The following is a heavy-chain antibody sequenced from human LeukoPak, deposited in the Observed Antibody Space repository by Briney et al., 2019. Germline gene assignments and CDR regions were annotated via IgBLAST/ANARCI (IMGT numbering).Heavy chain of an antibody. J-gene: IGHJ6*03. V-gene: IGHV3-30*02. Sequence: GGSLRLSCAASGFTFSSYGMHWVRQAPGKGLEWVAFIRYDGSNKYYADSVKGRFTISRDNSKNTLYLQMNSLRAEDTAVYYCARDRPFYDIPMDVWGKGTTVTISS. CDR1: GFTFSSYG. CDR3: ARDRPFYDIPMDV. D-gene: IGHD3-9*01. CDR2: IRYDGSNK.